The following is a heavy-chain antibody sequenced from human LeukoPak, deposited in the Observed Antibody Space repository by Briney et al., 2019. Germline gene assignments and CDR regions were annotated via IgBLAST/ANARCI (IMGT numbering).Heavy chain of an antibody. CDR1: GGSISSSSYY. CDR2: IYYSGST. Sequence: SETLSLTCTVSGGSISSSSYYWGWIRQPPGKGLEWIGSIYYSGSTYYNPSLKSRVTISVDTSKNQFSLKLSSVTAADTAVYYCAREIGRLAAAYSPLQYWGQGILVTVSS. CDR3: AREIGRLAAAYSPLQY. D-gene: IGHD2-15*01. V-gene: IGHV4-39*02. J-gene: IGHJ4*02.